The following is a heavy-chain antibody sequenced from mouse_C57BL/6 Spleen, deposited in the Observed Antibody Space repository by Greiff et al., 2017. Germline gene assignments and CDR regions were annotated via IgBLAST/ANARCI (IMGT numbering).Heavy chain of an antibody. Sequence: EVQRVESGGGLVKPGGSLKLSCAASGFTFSSYAMSWVRQTPEKRLEWVATISDGGSYTYYPDNVKGRFTSSRDNAKTNLYLQMSHLKSEDTAMYYGARVDYYGSSDYAMDYWGQGTSVTVSS. CDR3: ARVDYYGSSDYAMDY. D-gene: IGHD1-1*01. J-gene: IGHJ4*01. CDR1: GFTFSSYA. V-gene: IGHV5-4*01. CDR2: ISDGGSYT.